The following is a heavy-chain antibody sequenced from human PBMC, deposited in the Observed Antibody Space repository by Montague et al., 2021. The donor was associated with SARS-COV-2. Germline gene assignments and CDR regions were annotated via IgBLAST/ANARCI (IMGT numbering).Heavy chain of an antibody. J-gene: IGHJ4*02. CDR2: INHSGIT. CDR1: GGSFSGYY. D-gene: IGHD4-23*01. CDR3: ARWDPQTLTLIGLRGKSASDY. V-gene: IGHV4-34*01. Sequence: SETLSLTCAVYGGSFSGYYWTWIRQSPGKGLEWIAEINHSGITNYNFNSSLRSRVTITVDTSKSQFSLKLSSVTAADTGVYYCARWDPQTLTLIGLRGKSASDYWGQGTLVTVSS.